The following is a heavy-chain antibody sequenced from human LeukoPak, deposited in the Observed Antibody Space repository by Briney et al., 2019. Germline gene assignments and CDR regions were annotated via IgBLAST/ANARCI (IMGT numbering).Heavy chain of an antibody. D-gene: IGHD3-22*01. CDR3: TRERRGNYYAFES. CDR2: VMSGRGST. Sequence: GGSLRLSCAASGFSVSDYSISWIRQSPGKGPEWISYVMSGRGSTNYADSVKGRFTISRDNAKNSVALQLDGLRADDTAVYFCTRERRGNYYAFESWGQGTLVTVSS. V-gene: IGHV3-11*05. CDR1: GFSVSDYS. J-gene: IGHJ4*02.